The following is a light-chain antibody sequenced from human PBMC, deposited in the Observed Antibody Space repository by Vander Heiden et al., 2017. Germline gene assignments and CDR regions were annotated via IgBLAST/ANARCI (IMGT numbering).Light chain of an antibody. CDR2: GAS. CDR1: QSLSSSY. CDR3: QQYGGA. V-gene: IGKV3-20*01. Sequence: ELVLTQSPGTLSLSPGERATLSCRASQSLSSSYLAWYQQKPGQAPRLLIYGASSRATCSPDRFSGSGSGTDFTLTISRLEPEDFAVYYCQQYGGAFGQGTKVEIK. J-gene: IGKJ1*01.